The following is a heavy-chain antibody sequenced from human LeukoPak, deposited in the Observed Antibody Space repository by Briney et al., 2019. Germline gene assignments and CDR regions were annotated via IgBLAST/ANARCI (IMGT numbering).Heavy chain of an antibody. CDR1: GLTVNDNY. D-gene: IGHD4-17*01. V-gene: IGHV3-53*01. CDR3: ARTNPVYGDYDY. CDR2: MFPDGRT. Sequence: GGSLRLSCLVSGLTVNDNYMSWVRQAPGKGLQWVSVMFPDGRTFYGDSVRGRFTISRDLARNTPLLQMHSLRADDTAVHYCARTNPVYGDYDYWGQGTLVTVSS. J-gene: IGHJ4*02.